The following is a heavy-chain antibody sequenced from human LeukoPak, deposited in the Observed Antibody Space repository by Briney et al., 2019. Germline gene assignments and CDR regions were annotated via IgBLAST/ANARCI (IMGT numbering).Heavy chain of an antibody. D-gene: IGHD5-24*01. CDR2: IYYSGIT. Sequence: PSETLSLTCTLSGGSISSYYWSWLREPPGKGLEWIRYIYYSGITNYNPSLKSRATLSVDTSKNQFSLKLSSVTAVDTAVYYCARGAMTTTSTFDYWGQGTLVTVSS. CDR3: ARGAMTTTSTFDY. CDR1: GGSISSYY. J-gene: IGHJ4*02. V-gene: IGHV4-59*13.